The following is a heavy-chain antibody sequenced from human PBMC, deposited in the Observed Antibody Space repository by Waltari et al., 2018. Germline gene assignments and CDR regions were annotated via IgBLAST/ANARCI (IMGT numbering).Heavy chain of an antibody. J-gene: IGHJ4*02. CDR3: ASLAAAGIY. CDR1: GFTFSSYA. Sequence: QVQLVESGGGVVQPGRSLRLSCAASGFTFSSYAMHWVRQAPGKGLEWVAGISYDGSNKYYADSVKGRFTISRDNSKNTLYLQMNSLRAEDTAVYYCASLAAAGIYWGQGTLVTVSS. D-gene: IGHD6-13*01. CDR2: ISYDGSNK. V-gene: IGHV3-30*01.